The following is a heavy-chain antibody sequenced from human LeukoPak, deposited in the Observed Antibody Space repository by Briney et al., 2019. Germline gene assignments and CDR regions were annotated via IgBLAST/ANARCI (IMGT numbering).Heavy chain of an antibody. J-gene: IGHJ1*01. Sequence: GGSLRLSCVVSGFTFNRCWMNWVRQAPGKGLEWVAHINPDGRDTYYVDSVKGRFTISRDNAQNPMYLQMNSLRVEDTAVYYCTSWGDTTAEYFQRWGQGTLVTVSS. CDR2: INPDGRDT. V-gene: IGHV3-7*01. D-gene: IGHD2-21*02. CDR3: TSWGDTTAEYFQR. CDR1: GFTFNRCW.